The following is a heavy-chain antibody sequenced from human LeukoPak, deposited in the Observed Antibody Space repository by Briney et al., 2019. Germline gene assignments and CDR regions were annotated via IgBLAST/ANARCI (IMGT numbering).Heavy chain of an antibody. CDR3: ARDPGYSRWFDP. CDR1: GESLNGHY. J-gene: IGHJ5*02. CDR2: GSERGGT. D-gene: IGHD6-13*01. Sequence: SETLSLTCAVYGESLNGHYWSWIRQSPGKGLEWIGEGSERGGTKFNPSLKGRVTISADTSKNQFSLKLSSVTAADTAVYYCARDPGYSRWFDPWGQGTLVTVSS. V-gene: IGHV4-34*01.